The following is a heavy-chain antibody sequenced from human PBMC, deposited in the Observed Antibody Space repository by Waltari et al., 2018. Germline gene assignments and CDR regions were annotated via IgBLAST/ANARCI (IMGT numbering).Heavy chain of an antibody. D-gene: IGHD3-3*01. CDR3: ARDLYDFWSGSLDY. CDR2: IWYDVSNK. CDR1: GFTFSSYG. J-gene: IGHJ4*02. Sequence: QVQLVESGGGVVQPGRSLRLSCAASGFTFSSYGMHWVRQAPGKGLEWVAVIWYDVSNKYYADSVKGRFTISRDNSKNTLYLQMNSLRAEDTAVYYCARDLYDFWSGSLDYWGQGTLVTVSS. V-gene: IGHV3-33*01.